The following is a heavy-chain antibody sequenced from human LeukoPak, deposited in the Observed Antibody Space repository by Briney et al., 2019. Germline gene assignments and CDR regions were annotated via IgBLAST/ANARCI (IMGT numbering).Heavy chain of an antibody. CDR2: IRYDGSNK. Sequence: GGSLRLSCAASGFTFSSYGMHWVRQAPGKGLEWMAFIRYDGSNKYYADSVKGRFTISRDNSKNTLYLQMNSLRAEDTAVYYCAKDGKRISMMVVVRAGYFQHWGQGTLVTVSS. CDR3: AKDGKRISMMVVVRAGYFQH. V-gene: IGHV3-30*02. J-gene: IGHJ1*01. D-gene: IGHD3-22*01. CDR1: GFTFSSYG.